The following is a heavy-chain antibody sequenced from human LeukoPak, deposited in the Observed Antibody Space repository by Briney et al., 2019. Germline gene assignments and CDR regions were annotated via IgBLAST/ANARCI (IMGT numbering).Heavy chain of an antibody. J-gene: IGHJ4*02. CDR1: GFTFSSYG. CDR2: IRYDGSNK. CDR3: VKDVVHYYDTSGFDY. Sequence: GGSLRLSCAASGFTFSSYGMHWVRQAPGKGLEWVAFIRYDGSNKYYADSVKGRFTISRDDSKNTLYLQMNSLRAEDTAVYYCVKDVVHYYDTSGFDYWGQGTLVTVSS. D-gene: IGHD3-22*01. V-gene: IGHV3-30*02.